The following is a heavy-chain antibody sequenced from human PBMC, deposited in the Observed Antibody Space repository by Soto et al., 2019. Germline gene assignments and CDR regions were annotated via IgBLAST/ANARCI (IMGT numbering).Heavy chain of an antibody. Sequence: QVQLSQSGAEVKKHGASVRVSCRVSGKTLTELAMHWVRQAPGKGLEWMGGFDPEQGEAIYSKTFQGRVTVTEDTSTDSAYLDRSDLRSEDTAVYYCATDGYYDNSGYPDYWGQGTLVIVSA. CDR3: ATDGYYDNSGYPDY. CDR2: FDPEQGEA. D-gene: IGHD3-22*01. CDR1: GKTLTELA. V-gene: IGHV1-24*01. J-gene: IGHJ4*02.